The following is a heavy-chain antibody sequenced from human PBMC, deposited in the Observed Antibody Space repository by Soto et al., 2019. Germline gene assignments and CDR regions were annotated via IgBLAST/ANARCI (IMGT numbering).Heavy chain of an antibody. V-gene: IGHV4-31*03. D-gene: IGHD3-22*01. CDR1: GGSISSGGYY. CDR2: SYYSGST. J-gene: IGHJ5*02. Sequence: QVQLQESGPGLVKTSQTLSLTCTVSGGSISSGGYYWSWIRQHPGKGLEWIGYSYYSGSTYYNPSLKSRVTISVDTSKNQFSPKLSSVTAADTAVYYCARTSYDSSGTAADPWGQGTLVTVSS. CDR3: ARTSYDSSGTAADP.